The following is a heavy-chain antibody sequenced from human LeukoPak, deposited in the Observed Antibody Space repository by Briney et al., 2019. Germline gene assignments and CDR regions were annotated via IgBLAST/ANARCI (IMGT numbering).Heavy chain of an antibody. J-gene: IGHJ3*02. Sequence: GASVKVSCKASGYTFTSYGISWVRQAPGQGLEWMGWISAYNGNTNYAQKLQGRVTMTTDTSTSTAYMELRSLRSDDTAVYSCARQLNGYYYDSSGYYYARGYYDAFDIWGQGTMVTVSS. CDR3: ARQLNGYYYDSSGYYYARGYYDAFDI. V-gene: IGHV1-18*01. D-gene: IGHD3-22*01. CDR1: GYTFTSYG. CDR2: ISAYNGNT.